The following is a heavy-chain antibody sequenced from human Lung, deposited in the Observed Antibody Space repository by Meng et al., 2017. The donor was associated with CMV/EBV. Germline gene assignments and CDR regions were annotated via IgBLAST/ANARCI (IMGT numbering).Heavy chain of an antibody. D-gene: IGHD2-2*01. Sequence: SLNISXAASGFSFRSYSMNWVRLTPGKGLEWVAAISRDSAYIYYADSVKGRVTISRDNAKNSLYLQMNSLRAEDTALYYCARDPHEADIVLGPVVWGQGTMVTFSS. CDR2: ISRDSAYI. V-gene: IGHV3-21*01. J-gene: IGHJ4*02. CDR1: GFSFRSYS. CDR3: ARDPHEADIVLGPVV.